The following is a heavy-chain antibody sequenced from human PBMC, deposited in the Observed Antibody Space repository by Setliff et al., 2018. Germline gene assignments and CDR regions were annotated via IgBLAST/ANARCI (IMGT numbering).Heavy chain of an antibody. CDR2: MSYSGSM. CDR1: GGSMSSGSYY. J-gene: IGHJ4*02. D-gene: IGHD3-10*01. CDR3: ARQTSSGSYYGVRPYYVDY. V-gene: IGHV4-39*01. Sequence: SETLSLTCSVSGGSMSSGSYYWAWIRQPPGKGLEWIGSMSYSGSMYYNSSLKSRVTLSVDTSKNNLSLKVSSVTAADTAVYYCARQTSSGSYYGVRPYYVDYWGQGTLVTVS.